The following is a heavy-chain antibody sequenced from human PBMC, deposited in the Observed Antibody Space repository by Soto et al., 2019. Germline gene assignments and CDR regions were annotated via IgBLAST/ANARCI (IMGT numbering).Heavy chain of an antibody. CDR3: AAPSIAAAGTVAFDI. CDR2: IVVGSGNT. Sequence: QMQLVQSGPEVKKPGTSVKVSCKASGFTFTSSAVQWVRQARGQRLEWIGWIVVGSGNTNYAQKFQERVTITRDMSTSTADMELSSLRSEDTAVYYCAAPSIAAAGTVAFDIWGQGTMVTVSS. V-gene: IGHV1-58*01. CDR1: GFTFTSSA. J-gene: IGHJ3*02. D-gene: IGHD6-13*01.